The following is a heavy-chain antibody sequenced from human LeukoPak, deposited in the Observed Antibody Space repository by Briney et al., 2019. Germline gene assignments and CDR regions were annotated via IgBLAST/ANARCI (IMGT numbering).Heavy chain of an antibody. J-gene: IGHJ3*02. V-gene: IGHV4-39*07. CDR3: ARDAVVPAANTAFDI. CDR1: GGSISSSSYY. D-gene: IGHD2-2*01. CDR2: IYYSGST. Sequence: PSETLSLTCTVSGGSISSSSYYWGWIRQPPGKGLEWIGSIYYSGSTYYNPSLKSRVTISVDTSKNQFSLKLNSVTAADTAVYYCARDAVVPAANTAFDIWGQGTMVTVSS.